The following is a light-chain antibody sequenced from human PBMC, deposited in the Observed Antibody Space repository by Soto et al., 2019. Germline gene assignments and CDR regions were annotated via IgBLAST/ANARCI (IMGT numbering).Light chain of an antibody. J-gene: IGLJ1*01. Sequence: QSALTQPASVSGSPGQSIAISCTGTSGDVGGYDYVSWYQQHPDKAPKLMIYEVTKRPSWVSNRFSGSKSGNTASLTISGLKPEDEADYNCSSHTGGSTRVFGSGT. V-gene: IGLV2-14*01. CDR1: SGDVGGYDY. CDR2: EVT. CDR3: SSHTGGSTRV.